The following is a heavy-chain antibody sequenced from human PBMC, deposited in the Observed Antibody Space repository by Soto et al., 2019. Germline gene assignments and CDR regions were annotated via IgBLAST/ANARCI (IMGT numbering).Heavy chain of an antibody. CDR1: GFTFSSYS. Sequence: EVQLVESGGGLVQPGGSLRLSCAASGFTFSSYSMNWVRQAPGKGLEWVSYISSSSSTIYYADSVKGRFTISRDNAKNSLYLQMNSLRAEDTAVYYCARATMVGGAGCGEWGQGTLVTVSS. V-gene: IGHV3-48*01. CDR2: ISSSSSTI. D-gene: IGHD3-10*01. J-gene: IGHJ4*02. CDR3: ARATMVGGAGCGE.